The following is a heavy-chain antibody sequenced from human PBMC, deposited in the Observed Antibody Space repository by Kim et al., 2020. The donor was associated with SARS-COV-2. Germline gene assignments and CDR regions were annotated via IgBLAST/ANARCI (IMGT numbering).Heavy chain of an antibody. CDR1: GDSISDHY. Sequence: SETLSLNCTVSGDSISDHYWNWIRQPPGKGLEWIGYIYYSGSPAYNTSLKNRVTISVDTSQSQFSLKLSSVTAADTAVYNCTRHKSVGVRRHGMDVWGQGTTVTVSS. J-gene: IGHJ6*02. CDR3: TRHKSVGVRRHGMDV. CDR2: IYYSGSP. D-gene: IGHD1-26*01. V-gene: IGHV4-59*11.